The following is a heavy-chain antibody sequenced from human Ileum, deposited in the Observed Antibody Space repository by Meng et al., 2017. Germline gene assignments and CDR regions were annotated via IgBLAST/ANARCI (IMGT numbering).Heavy chain of an antibody. D-gene: IGHD6-19*01. J-gene: IGHJ4*02. Sequence: QVHLVRSGAEVRKLGASVKASLKASGYTYTHHGIGWVRHAPGQGLEWLGWISAYNGDTNYVQKFQGRVTMTTDAATSTAYMELRSLRSDDTAVYYCARDPSNSSGWHAYFDYWGQGTLVTVSS. CDR1: GYTYTHHG. CDR2: ISAYNGDT. CDR3: ARDPSNSSGWHAYFDY. V-gene: IGHV1-18*01.